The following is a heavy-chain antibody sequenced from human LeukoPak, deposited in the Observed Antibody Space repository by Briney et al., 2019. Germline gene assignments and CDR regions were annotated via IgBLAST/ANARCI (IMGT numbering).Heavy chain of an antibody. D-gene: IGHD3-22*01. CDR2: IIPIFGTA. V-gene: IGHV1-69*13. Sequence: GASVKVSCKASGGTFSSYAISWVRQAPGQGLEWMGGIIPIFGTANYAQKFQGRVTITADESTGTAYMELSSLRSEDTAVYYCARQYYYDSSGYFDYWGQGTLVTVSS. CDR1: GGTFSSYA. CDR3: ARQYYYDSSGYFDY. J-gene: IGHJ4*02.